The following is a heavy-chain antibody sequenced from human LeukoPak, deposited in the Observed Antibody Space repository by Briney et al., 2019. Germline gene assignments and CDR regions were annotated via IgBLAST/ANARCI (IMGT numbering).Heavy chain of an antibody. Sequence: SETLSLTCTVSGGSISNYYWSWLRQPPGKGLEWFGYIYYSGSTNYNPSLKSRVTISVDTSKNQFSLKLSSVTAADTAVYYCARGGVYFDYWGQGTLVTVSS. V-gene: IGHV4-59*01. CDR2: IYYSGST. CDR1: GGSISNYY. D-gene: IGHD3-16*01. CDR3: ARGGVYFDY. J-gene: IGHJ4*02.